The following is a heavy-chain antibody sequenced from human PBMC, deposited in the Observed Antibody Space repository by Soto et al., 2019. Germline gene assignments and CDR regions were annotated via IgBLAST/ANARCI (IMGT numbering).Heavy chain of an antibody. J-gene: IGHJ1*01. V-gene: IGHV3-23*01. D-gene: IGHD3-22*01. CDR2: ISGSGGST. CDR1: GFTFSSYA. CDR3: AKDYYDSSGYYPGYFQH. Sequence: HLGGSLRLSCAASGFTFSSYAMSWVRQAPGKGLEWVSAISGSGGSTYYADSVKGRFTISRDNSKNTLYLQMNSLRAEDTAVYYCAKDYYDSSGYYPGYFQHWGQGTLVTVSS.